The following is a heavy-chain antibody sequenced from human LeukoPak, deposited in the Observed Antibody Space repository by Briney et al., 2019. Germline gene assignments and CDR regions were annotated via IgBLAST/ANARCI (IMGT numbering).Heavy chain of an antibody. Sequence: SETLSLTCTVSGGSISSSSHYWGWIRQPPGKGLEGIGSIYYSGSTYYAPSLKSRVTISVDTSKNQFSLKLSSVTAADTAVYYCARLPTDLLAFDYWGQGTLVTVSS. CDR2: IYYSGST. CDR3: ARLPTDLLAFDY. V-gene: IGHV4-39*01. CDR1: GGSISSSSHY. J-gene: IGHJ4*02. D-gene: IGHD2-8*02.